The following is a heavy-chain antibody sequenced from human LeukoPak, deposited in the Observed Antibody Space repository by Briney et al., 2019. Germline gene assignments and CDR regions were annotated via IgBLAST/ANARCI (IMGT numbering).Heavy chain of an antibody. CDR1: GYTFIDYY. J-gene: IGHJ4*02. CDR3: AREFGDYQDSGGYSGLDF. D-gene: IGHD3-22*01. V-gene: IGHV1-2*02. CDR2: INPKSGAA. Sequence: ASVKVSCKASGYTFIDYYVQWVRQAPGQGPEWMGWINPKSGAAMYAQNFQGRVTMTKDTSISTAYMELSRLKSDDTAVYYCAREFGDYQDSGGYSGLDFWGQGSLITVSS.